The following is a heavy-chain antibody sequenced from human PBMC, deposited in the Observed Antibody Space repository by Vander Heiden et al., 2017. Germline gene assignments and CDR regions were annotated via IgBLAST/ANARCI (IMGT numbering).Heavy chain of an antibody. CDR3: ARVPSTIFGGWFDP. CDR2: INPNSGGT. Sequence: QVQLVQSGAEVKKPGASVKVSCKASGYTFTGYYMHWVRQAPGQGLEWMGWINPNSGGTNYAQKVQGRVTMTRDTSISTAYMELSRLRSDDTAVYYCARVPSTIFGGWFDPWGQGTLVTVSS. CDR1: GYTFTGYY. D-gene: IGHD3-3*01. V-gene: IGHV1-2*02. J-gene: IGHJ5*02.